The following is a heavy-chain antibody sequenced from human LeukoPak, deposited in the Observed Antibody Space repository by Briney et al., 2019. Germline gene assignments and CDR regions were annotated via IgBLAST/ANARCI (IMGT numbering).Heavy chain of an antibody. Sequence: GGSLRLSCAASGFTFSDYHMNWVRQAPGKGLEWVSSISSSSSYIYYPDSVKGRFTISRDNAKNSLYLQMNSLRAEDTAVYYCARGTDRSWFGEPEAIFDYWGQGTLVTVSS. CDR3: ARGTDRSWFGEPEAIFDY. D-gene: IGHD3-10*01. CDR1: GFTFSDYH. CDR2: ISSSSSYI. J-gene: IGHJ4*02. V-gene: IGHV3-21*01.